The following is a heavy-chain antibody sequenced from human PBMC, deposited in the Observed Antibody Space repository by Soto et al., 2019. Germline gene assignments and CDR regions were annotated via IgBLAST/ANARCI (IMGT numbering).Heavy chain of an antibody. J-gene: IGHJ4*02. V-gene: IGHV3-15*01. CDR2: IKSKTGGGTI. CDR3: TTSGGNTWPPY. D-gene: IGHD2-8*02. CDR1: GFTFSSYA. Sequence: GGSLRLSCAASGFTFSSYAMSWVRQAPGKALEWVGRIKSKTGGGTIDYAAPVKGRFTISRDDSADTLFLQMSSLKTEDTAVYYCTTSGGNTWPPYWGQGTLVTVSS.